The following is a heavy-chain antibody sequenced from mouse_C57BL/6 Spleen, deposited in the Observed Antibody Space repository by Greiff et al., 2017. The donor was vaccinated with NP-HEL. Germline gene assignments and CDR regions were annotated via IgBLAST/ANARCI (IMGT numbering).Heavy chain of an antibody. V-gene: IGHV1-81*01. CDR1: GYTFTSYG. CDR2: IYPRSGNT. D-gene: IGHD1-1*02. J-gene: IGHJ3*01. Sequence: QVQLQQSGAELARPGASVKLSCKASGYTFTSYGISWVKQRTGQGLEWFGEIYPRSGNTYYNEKFKGKATLTADKSSSTAYMELRSLTSEDSADYCCARGVDYGGFAYWGQGTLVTVSA. CDR3: ARGVDYGGFAY.